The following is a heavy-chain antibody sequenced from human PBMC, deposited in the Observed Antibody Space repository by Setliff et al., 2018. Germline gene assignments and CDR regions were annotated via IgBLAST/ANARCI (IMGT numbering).Heavy chain of an antibody. CDR3: ARDLPLYYYDSSGQRGRAFDI. Sequence: ASVKVSCKASGYTFTSYGFSWVRQAPGQGLEWMGWISAYNGNTNYAQKLQGRVTMTRDTSISTAYMELSSLRSEDTAVYYCARDLPLYYYDSSGQRGRAFDIWGQGTMVTVSS. CDR1: GYTFTSYG. CDR2: ISAYNGNT. D-gene: IGHD3-22*01. V-gene: IGHV1-18*01. J-gene: IGHJ3*02.